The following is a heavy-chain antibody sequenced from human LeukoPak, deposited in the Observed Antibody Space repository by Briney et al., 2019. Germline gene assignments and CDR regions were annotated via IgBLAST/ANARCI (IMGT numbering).Heavy chain of an antibody. CDR3: ARGMYDFWSGISYYYYGMDV. CDR2: MNPNSGNT. D-gene: IGHD3-3*01. J-gene: IGHJ6*02. V-gene: IGHV1-8*01. CDR1: GYTFTSYD. Sequence: GASVKVSCKASGYTFTSYDINWVRQATGQGLEWMGWMNPNSGNTGYAQKFQGRVTMTRNTSISTAYMELSSLRSEDTAVYYCARGMYDFWSGISYYYYGMDVWGQGTTVTVSS.